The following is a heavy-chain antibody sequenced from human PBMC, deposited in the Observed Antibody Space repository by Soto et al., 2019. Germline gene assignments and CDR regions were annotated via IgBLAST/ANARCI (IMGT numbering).Heavy chain of an antibody. Sequence: ASVNVSCKTSGYTFTAYYVHWVRQAPGQGLEWMGWINGNSGTTYAQNFQGRVTMTRDTSINTAYMELRTLRSDDTAVYDCARELQRWRDYWGQRTLVGVAS. CDR3: ARELQRWRDY. CDR2: INGNSGT. D-gene: IGHD4-17*01. CDR1: GYTFTAYY. J-gene: IGHJ4*02. V-gene: IGHV1-2*02.